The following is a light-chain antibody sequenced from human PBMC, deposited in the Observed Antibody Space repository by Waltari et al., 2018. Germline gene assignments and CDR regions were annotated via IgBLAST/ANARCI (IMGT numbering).Light chain of an antibody. CDR2: GAS. Sequence: VLTQPLYALSLSPVERATLSCRASQSVSTYLAWYQQKAGQAPSLLIYGASNWATGIPSRFSGSGSGTDFTLTISSLEPEDFAVYYCQQRSNWPPDFGQGTRLEIK. CDR1: QSVSTY. V-gene: IGKV3-11*01. CDR3: QQRSNWPPD. J-gene: IGKJ5*01.